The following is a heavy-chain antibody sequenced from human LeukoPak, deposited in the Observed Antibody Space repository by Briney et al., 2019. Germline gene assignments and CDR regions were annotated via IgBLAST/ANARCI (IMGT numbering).Heavy chain of an antibody. Sequence: QPGGSLRLSCGASGFPFNRFWVSWAPDARGEGLECVANIKQDGSEKYYVDPVKGRFTISRDNAKNSLYLQMNSLRAEDTAVYYCARDSGPFSGYYCDYWGQGTLVTVSS. CDR2: IKQDGSEK. J-gene: IGHJ4*02. CDR3: ARDSGPFSGYYCDY. V-gene: IGHV3-7*01. CDR1: GFPFNRFW. D-gene: IGHD3-22*01.